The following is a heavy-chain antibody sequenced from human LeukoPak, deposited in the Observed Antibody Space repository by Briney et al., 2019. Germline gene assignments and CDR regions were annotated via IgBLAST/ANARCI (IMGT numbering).Heavy chain of an antibody. D-gene: IGHD4-17*01. CDR1: GGSFSGYY. Sequence: PSETLSLTCAVYGGSFSGYYWSWIRQPPGKGLEWIGEINHSGSTNYNPSLKSRVTISVDTSKNQFSLKLSSVTAADTAVYYCAREMRYYGDYVGYFDYWGQGTLVTVSS. CDR3: AREMRYYGDYVGYFDY. CDR2: INHSGST. V-gene: IGHV4-34*01. J-gene: IGHJ4*02.